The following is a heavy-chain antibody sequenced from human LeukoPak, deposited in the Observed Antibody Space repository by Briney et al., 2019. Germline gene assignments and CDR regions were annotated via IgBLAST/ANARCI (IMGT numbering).Heavy chain of an antibody. J-gene: IGHJ4*02. V-gene: IGHV2-5*02. CDR2: IYWDDDK. Sequence: SGPTLVNPTQTLTLTCTFSGFSLSTSGVGVGWIRQPPGKALEWLALIYWDDDKRYSSSLKSRLTITKDTSKNQVVLTMTNMDPVDTATYYCAQHIRKYYFDYWGQGTLVTVSS. CDR3: AQHIRKYYFDY. CDR1: GFSLSTSGVG.